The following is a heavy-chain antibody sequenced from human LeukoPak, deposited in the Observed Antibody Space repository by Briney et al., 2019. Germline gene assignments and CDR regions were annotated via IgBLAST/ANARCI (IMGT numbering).Heavy chain of an antibody. V-gene: IGHV4-59*01. CDR1: GGSISSYY. Sequence: ASETLSLTCTVSGGSISSYYWSWIRQPPGKGLEWIGYIYYSGSTNYNPSLKSRVTISVDTSKNQFSLKLSSVTAADTAVYYCARTHEYFDYWGQGTLVTASS. J-gene: IGHJ4*02. CDR2: IYYSGST. CDR3: ARTHEYFDY.